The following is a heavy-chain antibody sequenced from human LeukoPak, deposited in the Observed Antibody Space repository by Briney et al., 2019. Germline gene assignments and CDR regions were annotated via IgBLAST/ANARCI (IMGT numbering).Heavy chain of an antibody. CDR2: ISAYNGNT. CDR3: ARDNYSYYMDV. V-gene: IGHV1-18*01. Sequence: ASVKVSSTASGYTFTSYGISWVRQAPGQGLEWMGWISAYNGNTNYAQKLQGRVTITTDTSTSTAYMELRSLRSDDTAVYYCARDNYSYYMDVWGKGTTVTVSS. J-gene: IGHJ6*03. CDR1: GYTFTSYG.